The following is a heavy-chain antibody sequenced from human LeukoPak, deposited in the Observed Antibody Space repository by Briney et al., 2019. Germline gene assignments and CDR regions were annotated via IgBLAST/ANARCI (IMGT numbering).Heavy chain of an antibody. CDR3: ARDKGSDGIDF. CDR1: GFTFSSYE. V-gene: IGHV3-48*03. CDR2: IRSGGTTI. Sequence: PGGSLRLSCAASGFTFSSYEMNWVRQAPGKGLQWISYIRSGGTTIYYADSVKGRFTIPRDDAENSLYLQMNSLRAEDTAVYYCARDKGSDGIDFWGQGTLVTVSS. J-gene: IGHJ4*02. D-gene: IGHD1-26*01.